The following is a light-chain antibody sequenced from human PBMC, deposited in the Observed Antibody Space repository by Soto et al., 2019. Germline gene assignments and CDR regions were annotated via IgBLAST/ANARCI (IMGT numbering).Light chain of an antibody. Sequence: DIQMTQSPSSLSASVGDRVTITCHASQDISRYLSWHQQKPGEAPRLLIHEASNLETGVPSRFSGSGSGTGFAFTISSLQPEDIATYFCQQYDNLPYTFDQGTKLEVK. CDR2: EAS. CDR3: QQYDNLPYT. CDR1: QDISRY. J-gene: IGKJ2*01. V-gene: IGKV1-33*01.